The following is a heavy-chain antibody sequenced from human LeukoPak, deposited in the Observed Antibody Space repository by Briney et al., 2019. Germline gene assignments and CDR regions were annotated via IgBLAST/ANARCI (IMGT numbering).Heavy chain of an antibody. Sequence: GGSLRLSCAASGFTFSSYSMNWVRQAPGKGLEWVSYISSSSSTIYYADSVKGRFTISRDNAKNSLYLQMKSLRAEDTAVYYCARGTRTYYYGSGSMGDAFDIWGQGTMVTVSS. CDR1: GFTFSSYS. D-gene: IGHD3-10*01. J-gene: IGHJ3*02. V-gene: IGHV3-48*04. CDR2: ISSSSSTI. CDR3: ARGTRTYYYGSGSMGDAFDI.